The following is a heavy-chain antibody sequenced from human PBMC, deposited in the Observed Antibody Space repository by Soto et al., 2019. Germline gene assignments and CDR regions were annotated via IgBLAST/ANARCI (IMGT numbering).Heavy chain of an antibody. CDR2: IRSKANDYAT. CDR1: GFTFSGST. Sequence: EVQRVQSGGGLVQPGGSLKLSCAASGFTFSGSTEHWVRQASGEGLQWVGRIRSKANDYATTYIASVKGRFTISRDDSRNTAYLQMSDLRTEDTAVYYCTGGHWTGGTCYSGYFQHWGHGALVTVFS. CDR3: TGGHWTGGTCYSGYFQH. D-gene: IGHD2-15*01. J-gene: IGHJ1*01. V-gene: IGHV3-73*02.